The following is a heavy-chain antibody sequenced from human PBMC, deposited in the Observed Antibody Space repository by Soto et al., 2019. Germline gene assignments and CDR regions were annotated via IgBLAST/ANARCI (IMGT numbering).Heavy chain of an antibody. CDR1: GGSISSYY. CDR3: ARLGTTTELKPYYFDY. D-gene: IGHD4-17*01. J-gene: IGHJ4*02. Sequence: SETLSLTCTVSGGSISSYYWSWIRQPPGKGLEWIGYIYYSGSTNYNPSLKSRVTISVDTSKNQFSLKLSSVTAADTAVYYCARLGTTTELKPYYFDYWGQGTLVTVSS. V-gene: IGHV4-59*01. CDR2: IYYSGST.